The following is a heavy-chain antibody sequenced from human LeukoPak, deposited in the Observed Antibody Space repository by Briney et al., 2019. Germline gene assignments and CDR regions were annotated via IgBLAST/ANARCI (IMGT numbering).Heavy chain of an antibody. D-gene: IGHD6-19*01. J-gene: IGHJ4*02. CDR3: ARDFGTTGWHTFDY. Sequence: SQTLSLTCVVSGDSVSSKNGAWNWVRQSPSRGLEWLGRTYYRSKWYNDYAESMEGRTTISQDTSKNQYSLHLNSVTPDDTAVYYCARDFGTTGWHTFDYWGQGTLVTVSS. CDR1: GDSVSSKNGA. CDR2: TYYRSKWYN. V-gene: IGHV6-1*01.